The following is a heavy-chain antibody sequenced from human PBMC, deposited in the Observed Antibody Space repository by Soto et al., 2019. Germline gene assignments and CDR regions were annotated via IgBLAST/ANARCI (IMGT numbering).Heavy chain of an antibody. CDR1: GFTFSSYW. D-gene: IGHD3-22*01. V-gene: IGHV3-74*01. CDR2: INSEGSST. J-gene: IGHJ4*02. CDR3: ARAGYCDDRAQEVVGFDY. Sequence: SLRLSCAASGFTFSSYWMHWVRQAPGKGLVWVSRINSEGSSTSYADSVKVRFTISRDDAKNTLYLQMNSLRAEDTAVHYRARAGYCDDRAQEVVGFDYWGQGALVTVFS.